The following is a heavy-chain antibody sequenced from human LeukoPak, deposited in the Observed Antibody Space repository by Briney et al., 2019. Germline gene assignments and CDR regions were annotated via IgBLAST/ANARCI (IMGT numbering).Heavy chain of an antibody. J-gene: IGHJ4*02. V-gene: IGHV3-53*01. D-gene: IGHD6-19*01. CDR3: ARGFQAVAAYYFDY. CDR1: GFTVNSNH. CDR2: IYNDGRGGST. Sequence: GGSLRLSRAASGFTVNSNHLSWVRQAPGKGLEWVSVIYNDGRGGSTYYADSVRGRFTISRDNSKNTLYLQMNNLRVEDTAIYYCARGFQAVAAYYFDYWGQGTLVTVSS.